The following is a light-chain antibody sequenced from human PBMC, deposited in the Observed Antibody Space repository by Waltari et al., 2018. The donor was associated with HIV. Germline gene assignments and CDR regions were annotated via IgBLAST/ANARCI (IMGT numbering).Light chain of an antibody. CDR1: QSVRNY. Sequence: EFVLTQSPATLSLSPGERATLSCRASQSVRNYLAWYQQRPGQAPRLLIYDASNRATGIPARFSGSWSGTDFTLTISSLEPEDFAVYYCQQRSSWPLLTFGGGTKVEMK. J-gene: IGKJ4*01. V-gene: IGKV3-11*01. CDR2: DAS. CDR3: QQRSSWPLLT.